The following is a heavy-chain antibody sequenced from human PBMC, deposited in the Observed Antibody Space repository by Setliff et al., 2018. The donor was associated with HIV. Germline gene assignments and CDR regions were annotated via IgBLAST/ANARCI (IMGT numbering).Heavy chain of an antibody. CDR3: ARRPLYYFDY. CDR2: ISGNSGRT. CDR1: GFTFEVYA. J-gene: IGHJ4*02. V-gene: IGHV3-9*01. Sequence: PGGSLRLSCAASGFTFEVYAMHWVRQAPGKGLEWVSGISGNSGRTGYADSVKGRFTISRDNAKNTVYLQMHSLRAEDTGIYYCARRPLYYFDYWGQGTLVTVSS.